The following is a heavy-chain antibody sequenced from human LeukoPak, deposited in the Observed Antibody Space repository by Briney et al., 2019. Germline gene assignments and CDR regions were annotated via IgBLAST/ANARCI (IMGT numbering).Heavy chain of an antibody. CDR3: AGGITIFGVVTFNWFDP. Sequence: SETLSLTCAVYGGSFSGYYWSWIRQPPGKGLEWIGEINHSGNTNYNPSLKSRVTISVDTSKNQFSLKLSSVTAADTAVYYCAGGITIFGVVTFNWFDPWGQGTLVTVSS. V-gene: IGHV4-34*01. D-gene: IGHD3-3*01. J-gene: IGHJ5*02. CDR2: INHSGNT. CDR1: GGSFSGYY.